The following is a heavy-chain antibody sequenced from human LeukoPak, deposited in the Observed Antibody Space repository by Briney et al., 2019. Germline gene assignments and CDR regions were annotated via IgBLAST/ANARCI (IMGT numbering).Heavy chain of an antibody. D-gene: IGHD3-22*01. Sequence: SETLSLTCTVSGGSVSSGTYYWSWIRQPPGKGLEWIGYMYSSGSTNYNPSLKSRVTISVDTSKNQFSLKLSSVTAADTAVYYCARDDIAVCGYWSFDYWGQGTVVTVSS. V-gene: IGHV4-61*01. CDR1: GGSVSSGTYY. CDR2: MYSSGST. CDR3: ARDDIAVCGYWSFDY. J-gene: IGHJ4*02.